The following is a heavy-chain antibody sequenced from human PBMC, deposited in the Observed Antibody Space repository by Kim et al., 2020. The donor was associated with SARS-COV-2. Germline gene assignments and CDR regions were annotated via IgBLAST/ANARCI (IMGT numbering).Heavy chain of an antibody. D-gene: IGHD2-15*01. V-gene: IGHV3-11*01. CDR2: ISSSGSTI. CDR3: ARDLGYCSGGSCYSYYYYYGMDV. CDR1: GFTFSDYY. Sequence: GGSLRLSCAASGFTFSDYYMSWIRQAPGKGLEWVSYISSSGSTIYYADSVKGRFTISRDNAKNSLYLQMNSLRAEDTAVYYCARDLGYCSGGSCYSYYYYYGMDVWGQGTTVTVSS. J-gene: IGHJ6*02.